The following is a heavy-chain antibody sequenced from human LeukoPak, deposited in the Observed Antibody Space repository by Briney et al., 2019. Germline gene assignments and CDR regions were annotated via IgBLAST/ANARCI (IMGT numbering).Heavy chain of an antibody. J-gene: IGHJ2*01. CDR2: IWYDGSIK. CDR1: GFTFSSYG. Sequence: PSGGSLRLSCAASGFTFSSYGMHWVRQAPGKGLEWVAVIWYDGSIKYYADSVKGRFSISRDNSKDTLYLQMHSLRVEDTAVYYCARDEGDSYGTYWYFDLSGRGTLVTVSS. V-gene: IGHV3-33*01. D-gene: IGHD5-18*01. CDR3: ARDEGDSYGTYWYFDL.